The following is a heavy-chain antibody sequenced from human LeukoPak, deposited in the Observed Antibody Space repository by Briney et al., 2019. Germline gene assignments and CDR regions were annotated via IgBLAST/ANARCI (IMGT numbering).Heavy chain of an antibody. CDR3: ARESGSWYRTENAFDI. J-gene: IGHJ3*02. D-gene: IGHD6-13*01. CDR1: GDIFSSNSAA. Sequence: SQTLSLTCALSGDIFSSNSAAWNWIRQSPSRGLEWLGRTYYRSKWYNDYAVSVKSRITINPDTSKNQFSLQLNSVTPEDTAVYYCARESGSWYRTENAFDIWGQGTMVTVSS. CDR2: TYYRSKWYN. V-gene: IGHV6-1*01.